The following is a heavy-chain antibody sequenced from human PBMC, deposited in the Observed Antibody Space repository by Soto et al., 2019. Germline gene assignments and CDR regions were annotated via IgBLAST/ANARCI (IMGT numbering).Heavy chain of an antibody. Sequence: QVQLVESGGGVVQPGRSLRLSCAASGFTFSSYGMHWVRQAPGKGLEWVAVIWYDGSKKYYADSVKGRFTISRDNSKNTLYLLMNSLRAEDTAVYYCARESYDSGSFDYWGQGTLVTVSS. D-gene: IGHD3-10*01. CDR3: ARESYDSGSFDY. CDR1: GFTFSSYG. J-gene: IGHJ4*02. CDR2: IWYDGSKK. V-gene: IGHV3-33*01.